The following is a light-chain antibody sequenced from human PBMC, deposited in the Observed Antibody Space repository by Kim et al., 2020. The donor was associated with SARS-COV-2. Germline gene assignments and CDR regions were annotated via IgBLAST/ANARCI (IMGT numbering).Light chain of an antibody. CDR1: SLRNYY. J-gene: IGLJ3*02. CDR3: NSRDSSGDHVV. Sequence: ALGQTVRLTCQGDSLRNYYSTCYQQRPGQAPVLVLYGKFNRPSGIPDRFSSSASGNTASLTITGAQAEDEADYYCNSRDSSGDHVVFGGGTQLTVL. CDR2: GKF. V-gene: IGLV3-19*01.